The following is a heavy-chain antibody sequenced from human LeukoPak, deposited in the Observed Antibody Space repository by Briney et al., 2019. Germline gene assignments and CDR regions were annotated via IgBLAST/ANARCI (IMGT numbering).Heavy chain of an antibody. V-gene: IGHV1-46*01. J-gene: IGHJ4*02. D-gene: IGHD2-21*02. CDR2: INPSGGST. CDR1: GYTFTIYY. CDR3: TRDEVTTGLGLDY. Sequence: ASVTVSCTASGYTFTIYYMHWVRQAPGPGLEWMGLINPSGGSTSYAQKFQGRVTMTRDTSTSTVYMELRSLRSEDTAVYYCTRDEVTTGLGLDYWGQGTLVTVSS.